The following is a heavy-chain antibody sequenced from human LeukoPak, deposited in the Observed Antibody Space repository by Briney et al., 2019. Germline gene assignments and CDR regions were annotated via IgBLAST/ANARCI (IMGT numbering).Heavy chain of an antibody. D-gene: IGHD3-3*01. V-gene: IGHV3-74*01. CDR2: INSDGSST. J-gene: IGHJ5*02. CDR3: ARVPYDFWSGPSFDP. CDR1: GFTFSSYW. Sequence: GGSLRLSCAASGFTFSSYWMHWVRQAPGKGLVWVSRINSDGSSTSYADSVKGRFTISRDNAKNTLYQQMNSLRAEDTAVYCCARVPYDFWSGPSFDPWGQGTLVTVSS.